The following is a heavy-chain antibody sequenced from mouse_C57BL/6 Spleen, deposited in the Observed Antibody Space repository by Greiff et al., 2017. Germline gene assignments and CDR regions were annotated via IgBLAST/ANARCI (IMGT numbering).Heavy chain of an antibody. J-gene: IGHJ4*01. D-gene: IGHD2-5*01. V-gene: IGHV3-6*01. CDR3: ARESNYYAMDY. CDR1: GYSITSGYY. CDR2: ISYDGSN. Sequence: DVKLQESGPGLVKPSQSLSLTCSVTGYSITSGYYWNWIRQFPGNKLEWMGYISYDGSNNYNPSLKNRISITRDTSKNQFFLKLNSVTTEDTATYYCARESNYYAMDYWGQGTSVTVSS.